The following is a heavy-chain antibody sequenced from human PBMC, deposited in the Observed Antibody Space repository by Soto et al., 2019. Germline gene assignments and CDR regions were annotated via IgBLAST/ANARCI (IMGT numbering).Heavy chain of an antibody. CDR1: GFTFSSYE. D-gene: IGHD1-26*01. CDR2: ISSSGSTI. Sequence: GSLRLSCAASGFTFSSYEMNWVRQAPGKGLEWVSYISSSGSTIYYADSVKGRFTISRDNAKNSLYLQMNSLRAEDTAVYYCARGWELLGGFDYWGQGTLVTVSS. J-gene: IGHJ4*02. CDR3: ARGWELLGGFDY. V-gene: IGHV3-48*03.